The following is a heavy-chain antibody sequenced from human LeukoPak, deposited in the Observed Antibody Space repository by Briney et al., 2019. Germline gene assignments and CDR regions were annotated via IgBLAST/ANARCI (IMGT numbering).Heavy chain of an antibody. CDR1: GYTFTSYY. CDR2: INPSRGST. J-gene: IGHJ4*02. Sequence: ASVKVSCKASGYTFTSYYIYWVRQAPGQGLEWMGIINPSRGSTNYAQRFQGRVTMTRDMSASTVYMELSSLRSEDTAIYYCARGGHVRVYDNSAYYGHEWGQGTLVTVSS. V-gene: IGHV1-46*01. CDR3: ARGGHVRVYDNSAYYGHE. D-gene: IGHD3-22*01.